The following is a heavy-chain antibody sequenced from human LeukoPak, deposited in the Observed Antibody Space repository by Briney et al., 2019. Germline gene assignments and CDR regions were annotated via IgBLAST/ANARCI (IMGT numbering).Heavy chain of an antibody. V-gene: IGHV3-23*01. J-gene: IGHJ4*02. D-gene: IGHD3-10*01. CDR1: GFTFSNYA. CDR2: ISGSGGST. Sequence: PGGSLRLSCAASGFTFSNYAMTWVRQAPGKGLEWVPGISGSGGSTYYADSVKGRFTISRDNSKNTLCLQMNSLRAEDTAVYYCAKDLSPLYYYGSGSSNSFDYWGQGTLVTVSS. CDR3: AKDLSPLYYYGSGSSNSFDY.